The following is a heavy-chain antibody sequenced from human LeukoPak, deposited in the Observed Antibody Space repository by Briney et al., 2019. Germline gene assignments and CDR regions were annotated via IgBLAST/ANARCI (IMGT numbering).Heavy chain of an antibody. CDR1: GGSISSYY. Sequence: PSETLSLTCTVSGGSISSYYWSWIRQPPGKGLEWIGYIYYSGSTNYNPSLKSRVTISVDTSKNQFSLKLSSVTAADTAVYYCARAGPGSGWSVTGAFDIWGQGTMVTVSS. D-gene: IGHD6-19*01. J-gene: IGHJ3*02. V-gene: IGHV4-59*01. CDR2: IYYSGST. CDR3: ARAGPGSGWSVTGAFDI.